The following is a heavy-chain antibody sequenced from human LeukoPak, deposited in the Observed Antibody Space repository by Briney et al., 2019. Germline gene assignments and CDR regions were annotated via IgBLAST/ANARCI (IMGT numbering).Heavy chain of an antibody. CDR1: GYTFTSYD. J-gene: IGHJ5*02. Sequence: ASVKVSCKASGYTFTSYDINWVRQATGQGLEWMGWMNPNSGNTGYAQKFQGRVTMTRDMSTTTDYMEMSSLRSEDTAVYYCARDNSVGDIAWWFDPWGQGTLVTVSS. CDR3: ARDNSVGDIAWWFDP. D-gene: IGHD3-16*02. V-gene: IGHV1-8*02. CDR2: MNPNSGNT.